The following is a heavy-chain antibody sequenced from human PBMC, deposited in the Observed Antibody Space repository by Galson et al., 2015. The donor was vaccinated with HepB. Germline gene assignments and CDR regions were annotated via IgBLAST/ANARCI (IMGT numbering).Heavy chain of an antibody. V-gene: IGHV3-21*01. Sequence: SLRLPCAASGFTFSSYSMNWVRQAPGKGLEWVSSISSSSSYIYYADSVKGRFTISRDNAKNSLYLQMNSLRAEDTAVYYCARHPAGTGHYWGQGTLVTVSS. CDR3: ARHPAGTGHY. CDR1: GFTFSSYS. CDR2: ISSSSSYI. J-gene: IGHJ4*02. D-gene: IGHD6-19*01.